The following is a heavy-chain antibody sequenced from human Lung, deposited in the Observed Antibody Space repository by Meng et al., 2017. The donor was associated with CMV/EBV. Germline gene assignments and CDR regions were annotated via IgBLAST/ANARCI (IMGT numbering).Heavy chain of an antibody. V-gene: IGHV1-3*01. J-gene: IGHJ4*02. Sequence: QVQLVQSGAEVKKPGXSAKVSCEASGYTFTSYAMHWVRQAPGQRLEWMGWINAGNGNTKYSQRFQGRVTITRDTSASTAYMELSSLRSEDTTVYYCARAGYDSSGYYPQPFDYWGQGTLVTVSS. CDR1: GYTFTSYA. D-gene: IGHD3-22*01. CDR2: INAGNGNT. CDR3: ARAGYDSSGYYPQPFDY.